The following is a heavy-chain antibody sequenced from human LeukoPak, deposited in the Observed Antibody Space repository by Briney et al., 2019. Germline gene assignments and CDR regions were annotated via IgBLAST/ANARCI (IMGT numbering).Heavy chain of an antibody. J-gene: IGHJ6*03. Sequence: PSETLSLTCTVSGGSISSSSYYWGWIRQPPGKGLEWIGSIYYSGGTYYNPSLKSRVTISVDTSKNQFSLKLSSVTAADTAVYYCARVGYSYGVTYYYYMDVWGKGTTVTVSS. CDR1: GGSISSSSYY. V-gene: IGHV4-39*07. CDR2: IYYSGGT. CDR3: ARVGYSYGVTYYYYMDV. D-gene: IGHD5-18*01.